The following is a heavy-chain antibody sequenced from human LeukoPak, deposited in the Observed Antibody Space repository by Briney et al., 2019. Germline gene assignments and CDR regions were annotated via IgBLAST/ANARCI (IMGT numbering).Heavy chain of an antibody. CDR2: ISYDGSNK. J-gene: IGHJ4*02. V-gene: IGHV3-30*04. CDR3: AREEPSSGWLAYIDY. Sequence: GGSLRLSCAASGFTFSSYAMHWVRQAPGKGLEWVAVISYDGSNKYYADSVKGRFTISRDNSKNTLYLQMNSLRAEDTAVYYCAREEPSSGWLAYIDYWGQGTLVTVSS. D-gene: IGHD6-19*01. CDR1: GFTFSSYA.